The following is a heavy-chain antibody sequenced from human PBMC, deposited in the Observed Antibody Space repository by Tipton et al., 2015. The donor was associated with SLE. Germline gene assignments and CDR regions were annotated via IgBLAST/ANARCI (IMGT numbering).Heavy chain of an antibody. J-gene: IGHJ6*02. D-gene: IGHD2-15*01. CDR3: ATGEWVAATLRYYYGMDV. CDR1: GYTFTSYG. Sequence: QLVQSGPEVKKPGASVKVSCKASGYTFTSYGFSWVRQAPGQGLEWMGWISGYNGDTHYAQKLQGRVTMTTDPSTTTAYMELSSLRSEDAAVYYCATGEWVAATLRYYYGMDVWGQGTTVTVSS. CDR2: ISGYNGDT. V-gene: IGHV1-18*01.